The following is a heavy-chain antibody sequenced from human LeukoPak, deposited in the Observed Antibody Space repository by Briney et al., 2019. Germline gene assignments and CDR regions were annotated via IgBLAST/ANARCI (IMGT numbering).Heavy chain of an antibody. Sequence: ASVKVSCKASGYTFTSYGISWVRQAPGQGLEWMGWISAYNGNTNYAQKLQGRVTMTTDTSTSTAYMGLRSLRSDDTAVYYCARGPRITIFGVVRWFDPWGQGTLVTVSS. J-gene: IGHJ5*02. CDR2: ISAYNGNT. D-gene: IGHD3-3*01. V-gene: IGHV1-18*01. CDR1: GYTFTSYG. CDR3: ARGPRITIFGVVRWFDP.